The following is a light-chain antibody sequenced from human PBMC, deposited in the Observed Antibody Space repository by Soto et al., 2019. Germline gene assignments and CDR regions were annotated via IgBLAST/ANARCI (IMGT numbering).Light chain of an antibody. CDR1: QSVSSN. J-gene: IGKJ1*01. V-gene: IGKV3-20*01. CDR3: QQYSDSPPT. Sequence: EIVMTHAPSTLSVSPFQRATLSCRASQSVSSNLAWYQQKPGQAPRLLIYGASSRATGIPDRFSGSGSGTDFTLTIDRLEPEDFAMYYCQQYSDSPPTFGQGTKVDIK. CDR2: GAS.